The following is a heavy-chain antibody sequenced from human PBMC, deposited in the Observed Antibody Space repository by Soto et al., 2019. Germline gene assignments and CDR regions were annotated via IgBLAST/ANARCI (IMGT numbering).Heavy chain of an antibody. J-gene: IGHJ4*02. CDR1: GFTFSSYE. D-gene: IGHD5-12*01. V-gene: IGHV3-48*03. CDR2: ISSSGKTK. CDR3: ARDPVKYSGSDLGTDY. Sequence: GSLRLSCAASGFTFSSYEMNWVRQAPGKGLEWVSYISSSGKTKYYAESVKGRFSISRDNAKNSLYLQMNSLRAEDTAVYYCARDPVKYSGSDLGTDYWGQGTL.